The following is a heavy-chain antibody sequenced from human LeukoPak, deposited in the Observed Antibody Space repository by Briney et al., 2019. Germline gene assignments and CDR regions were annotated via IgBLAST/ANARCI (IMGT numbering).Heavy chain of an antibody. V-gene: IGHV1-18*01. D-gene: IGHD3-22*01. CDR1: GYTFTSYG. CDR3: ARVNYYDSSGYCRTYYYYYMDV. CDR2: ISAYNGNT. Sequence: ASVKVSCKASGYTFTSYGISWVRQAPGQGLEWMGWISAYNGNTNYAQKLQGRVTMTTDTSTSTAYMELRSLRSDDTAVYYCARVNYYDSSGYCRTYYYYYMDVWGKGTTVTISS. J-gene: IGHJ6*03.